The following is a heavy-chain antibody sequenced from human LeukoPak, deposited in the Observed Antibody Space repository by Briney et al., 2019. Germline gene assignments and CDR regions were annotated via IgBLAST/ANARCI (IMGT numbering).Heavy chain of an antibody. D-gene: IGHD3-10*01. V-gene: IGHV4-31*03. Sequence: PSETLSLTCTVSGVSISSGGYYWSWIRQHPGKGLEWIGYIYYSGSTYYNPSLKSRVTISVDTSKNQFSLKLSSVTAADTAVYYCAKGEVRGVIITPPKTDIYYFDYWGQGTLVTVSS. CDR3: AKGEVRGVIITPPKTDIYYFDY. CDR1: GVSISSGGYY. J-gene: IGHJ4*02. CDR2: IYYSGST.